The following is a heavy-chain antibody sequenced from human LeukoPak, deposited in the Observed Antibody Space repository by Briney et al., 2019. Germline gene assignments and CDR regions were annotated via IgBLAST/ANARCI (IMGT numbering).Heavy chain of an antibody. CDR2: ISYDGSNK. CDR1: GFAFSSYG. J-gene: IGHJ4*02. CDR3: AKDSGSSSWYGGPDY. V-gene: IGHV3-30*18. D-gene: IGHD6-13*01. Sequence: PGGSLRLSCAASGFAFSSYGMHWVRQAPGKGLEWVAVISYDGSNKYYADSVKGRFTISRDNSKNTLYLQMNSLRAEDTAVYYCAKDSGSSSWYGGPDYWGQGTLVTVSS.